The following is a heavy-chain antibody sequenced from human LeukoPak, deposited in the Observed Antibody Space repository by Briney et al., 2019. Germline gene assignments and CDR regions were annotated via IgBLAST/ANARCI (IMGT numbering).Heavy chain of an antibody. D-gene: IGHD6-13*01. CDR2: MSGDATST. CDR1: GFTFSSFA. CDR3: AKRTSGSSWYSSDS. J-gene: IGHJ4*02. Sequence: GGSLRLSCAASGFTFSSFAMNWVRQAPGKGLEWVSTMSGDATSTYYADSVKGRFTISRDNSKDTLYLQMNSLRAEDTAVYYCAKRTSGSSWYSSDSWGQGTLVTVSS. V-gene: IGHV3-23*01.